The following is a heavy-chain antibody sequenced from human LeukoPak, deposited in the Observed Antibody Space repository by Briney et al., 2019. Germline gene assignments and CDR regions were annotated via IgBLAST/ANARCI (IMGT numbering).Heavy chain of an antibody. J-gene: IGHJ4*02. V-gene: IGHV1-18*04. CDR1: GYTFTTYT. CDR2: ISVYNGNT. D-gene: IGHD5-12*01. CDR3: ARWDRVDIAATNDDY. Sequence: ASVKVSRKASGYTFTTYTISWVRRAPGQALEWMGWISVYNGNTNTALKFQGRVTMTADRSTSTAYMELRSLTSDDTAVYYCARWDRVDIAATNDDYWGQGTLVTVSS.